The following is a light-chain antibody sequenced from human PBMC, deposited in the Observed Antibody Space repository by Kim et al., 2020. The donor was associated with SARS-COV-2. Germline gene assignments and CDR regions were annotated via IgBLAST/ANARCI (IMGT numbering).Light chain of an antibody. CDR3: QSFDTSVRSVL. CDR2: GNN. CDR1: SSNIGAVYA. V-gene: IGLV1-40*01. J-gene: IGLJ3*02. Sequence: QRVTIACTGSSSNIGAVYAVHWYQQLPGTVPKLLIYGNNNRPSGVPDRFSGSKSGTSASLAITGLQTEDEADYYCQSFDTSVRSVLFGGGTKVTVL.